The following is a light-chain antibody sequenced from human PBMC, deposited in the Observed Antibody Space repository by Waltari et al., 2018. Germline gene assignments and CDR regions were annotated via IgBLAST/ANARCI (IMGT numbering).Light chain of an antibody. Sequence: DLQMTQSPSSLSAFVGDRVPLTCRASQSIISFLNWFQHKAGKAPKLLISGASSLQSGVPSRFNGSGSGTDFTLTITSLQPEDSATYYCQQSYTSLVFTFGPGTRLDIK. V-gene: IGKV1-39*01. CDR1: QSIISF. CDR3: QQSYTSLVFT. CDR2: GAS. J-gene: IGKJ3*01.